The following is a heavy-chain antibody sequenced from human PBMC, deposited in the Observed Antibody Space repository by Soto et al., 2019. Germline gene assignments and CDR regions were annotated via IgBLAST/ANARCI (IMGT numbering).Heavy chain of an antibody. J-gene: IGHJ6*02. D-gene: IGHD2-15*01. V-gene: IGHV4-34*01. CDR3: ARGTVVVAATFLYYYYGIDV. Sequence: SETLSPTCAVYGASFRGSYSTWLRQPPRKGIAWIGEINHSGSTNYNPSLKSRVTISVDTSKNQYSLRLSSVTAADTAVYYCARGTVVVAATFLYYYYGIDVWGQGTTVTVSS. CDR2: INHSGST. CDR1: GASFRGSY.